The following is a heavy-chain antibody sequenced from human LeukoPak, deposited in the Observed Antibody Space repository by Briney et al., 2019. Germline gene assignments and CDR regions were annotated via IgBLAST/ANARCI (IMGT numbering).Heavy chain of an antibody. J-gene: IGHJ5*02. V-gene: IGHV1-8*01. CDR3: AGVVAAPGWFDP. CDR2: MNPNSGNT. CDR1: GFTFTSYD. D-gene: IGHD2-15*01. Sequence: GASVKVSCTASGFTFTSYDINWVRQATGQGLEWMGWMNPNSGNTGYAQKFQGRVTMTTDTSTSTAYMELRSLRSDDTAVYYCAGVVAAPGWFDPWGQGTLVTVSS.